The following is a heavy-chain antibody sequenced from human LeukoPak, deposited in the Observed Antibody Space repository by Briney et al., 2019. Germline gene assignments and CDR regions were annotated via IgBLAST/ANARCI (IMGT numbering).Heavy chain of an antibody. CDR3: ARDYRSSWYV. CDR1: GITFSRFW. D-gene: IGHD6-13*01. V-gene: IGHV3-7*03. CDR2: INQDGSEK. Sequence: GGSLRLSCAASGITFSRFWMSWVRQAPGKGLQWVANINQDGSEKHYVDSVKGRFTISRDNAENSLYLQMNSLRAEDTSVYYCARDYRSSWYVRGQGTLVTVSS. J-gene: IGHJ4*02.